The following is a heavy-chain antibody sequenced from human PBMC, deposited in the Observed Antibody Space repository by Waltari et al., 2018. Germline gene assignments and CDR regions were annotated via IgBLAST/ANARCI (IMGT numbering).Heavy chain of an antibody. CDR1: GYTFTASY. D-gene: IGHD6-19*01. J-gene: IGHJ5*02. CDR2: INPNSGGT. V-gene: IGHV1-2*02. CDR3: ARVRAGPNWLDP. Sequence: QVQLVQSGAEVKKPGASVKVSCKASGYTFTASYIHWVRQAPGQGLEWMGWINPNSGGTDYAQKFRGRVTLTSDTSVNTAYMQVHWLTSDDTAVYYCARVRAGPNWLDPWGQGTLVTVSS.